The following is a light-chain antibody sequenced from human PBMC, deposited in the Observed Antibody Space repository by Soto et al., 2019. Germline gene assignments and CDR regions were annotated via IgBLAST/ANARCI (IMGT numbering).Light chain of an antibody. CDR1: QSVSGN. CDR2: GAS. J-gene: IGKJ1*01. Sequence: EIVFTHSGFTVSLSRGERSTLSLGASQSVSGNLAWYQQKPGQAPRLLIYGASTRAAGFPARFSGSGSGTEFTLTISSLQSEDFAVYYCQQSNTWPRTFGQGTKVDIK. CDR3: QQSNTWPRT. V-gene: IGKV3-15*01.